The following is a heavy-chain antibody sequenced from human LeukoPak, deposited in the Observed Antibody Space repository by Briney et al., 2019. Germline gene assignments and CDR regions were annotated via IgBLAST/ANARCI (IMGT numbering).Heavy chain of an antibody. V-gene: IGHV1-2*02. D-gene: IGHD6-19*01. CDR1: GYTFTGYY. J-gene: IGHJ4*02. Sequence: ASVKVSCKASGYTFTGYYMHWVRQAPGQGLEWMGWINPNSGGTNYAQKFQGRVTMTRDTSISTAYMELSRLRSDDTAVYYCARSRIAVAGTVDYWGQGTLVTVSS. CDR3: ARSRIAVAGTVDY. CDR2: INPNSGGT.